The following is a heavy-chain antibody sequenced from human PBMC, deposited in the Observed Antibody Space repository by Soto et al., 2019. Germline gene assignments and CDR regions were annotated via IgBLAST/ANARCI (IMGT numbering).Heavy chain of an antibody. CDR3: ARDYSITILSVAPNPSYMDV. CDR1: GCTFSSYG. CDR2: IWYDGSNK. Sequence: GVSMRLSWAAAGCTFSSYGRRWVRKATGKGLEWVAVIWYDGSNKYYADSVKGRFTISRDNSKNTLYLQMNSLRAEDTAVYYCARDYSITILSVAPNPSYMDVWGKGTTVTVSS. J-gene: IGHJ6*03. D-gene: IGHD3-3*01. V-gene: IGHV3-33*01.